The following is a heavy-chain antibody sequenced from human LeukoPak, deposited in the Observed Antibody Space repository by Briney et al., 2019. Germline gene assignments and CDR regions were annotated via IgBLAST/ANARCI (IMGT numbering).Heavy chain of an antibody. V-gene: IGHV3-15*01. CDR1: GFTFSNAW. CDR3: TTDVEPWIQLLMDY. Sequence: PGGSLRLSCAASGFTFSNAWMSWVRQAPGKGLEWVGRIKSKTDGGTTDYAAPVKGRFAISRDDSKNTLYLQMNSLKTEDTAVYYCTTDVEPWIQLLMDYWGQEPWSPSPQ. J-gene: IGHJ4*01. CDR2: IKSKTDGGTT. D-gene: IGHD5-18*01.